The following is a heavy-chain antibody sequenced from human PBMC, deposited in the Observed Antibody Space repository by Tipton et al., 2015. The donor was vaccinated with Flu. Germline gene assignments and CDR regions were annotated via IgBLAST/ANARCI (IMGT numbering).Heavy chain of an antibody. Sequence: TLSLTCVVSGFSIGSRYYWGWIRQPPGKGLVWIGSISHSGTTYYNPSLKSRVTISIDTFKNQFSLKLSSVTAADTAVYYCATTTYYYGSGSHDYWGQGTLVTVSS. J-gene: IGHJ4*02. CDR2: ISHSGTT. V-gene: IGHV4-38-2*01. D-gene: IGHD3-10*01. CDR1: GFSIGSRYY. CDR3: ATTTYYYGSGSHDY.